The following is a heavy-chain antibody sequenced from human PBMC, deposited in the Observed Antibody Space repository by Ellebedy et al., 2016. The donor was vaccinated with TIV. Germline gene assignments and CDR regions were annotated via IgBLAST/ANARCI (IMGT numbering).Heavy chain of an antibody. D-gene: IGHD6-13*01. Sequence: AASVKVSCKASGGTFSSYSMIWVRQAPGQGLEWMGGIIPIFGTPDYAQSFQGRVTITADTSTSTADMELSSLRSEDTAVYYCARGTYSSRWYGMDFWGQGTPVTVSS. V-gene: IGHV1-69*06. CDR3: ARGTYSSRWYGMDF. CDR1: GGTFSSYS. CDR2: IIPIFGTP. J-gene: IGHJ4*02.